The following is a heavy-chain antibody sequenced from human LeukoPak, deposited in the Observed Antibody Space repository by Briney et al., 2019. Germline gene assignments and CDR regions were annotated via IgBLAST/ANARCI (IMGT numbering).Heavy chain of an antibody. V-gene: IGHV3-23*01. J-gene: IGHJ4*02. CDR3: ARSYYDSSDNDFDY. D-gene: IGHD3-22*01. Sequence: GGSLRLSCAASGFTFGNYAMSWVRQAPGKGLEWVSAISGSGATTYYADSVKGRFTISRDNSKNTLYLQMNSLRAEDTAVYYCARSYYDSSDNDFDYWGQGTLVTVSS. CDR1: GFTFGNYA. CDR2: ISGSGATT.